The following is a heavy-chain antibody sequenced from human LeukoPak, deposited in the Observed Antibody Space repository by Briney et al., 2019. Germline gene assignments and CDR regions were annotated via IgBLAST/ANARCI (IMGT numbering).Heavy chain of an antibody. V-gene: IGHV4-39*01. Sequence: SETLSLTCAVSGGSISSSSYYWGWIRQPPGKGLEWIGSIYYSGSTYYNPSLKSRVTISVDTSKNQFSLKLSSVTAADTAVYYCARHDSYYDILTGYYIPLIYYFDYWGQGTLVTVPS. D-gene: IGHD3-9*01. CDR3: ARHDSYYDILTGYYIPLIYYFDY. CDR2: IYYSGST. J-gene: IGHJ4*02. CDR1: GGSISSSSYY.